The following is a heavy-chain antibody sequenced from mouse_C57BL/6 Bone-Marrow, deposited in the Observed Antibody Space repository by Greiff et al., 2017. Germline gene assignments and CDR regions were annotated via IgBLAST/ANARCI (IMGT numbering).Heavy chain of an antibody. CDR2: ISSGGDYI. CDR1: GFTFSSYA. D-gene: IGHD2-2*01. J-gene: IGHJ3*01. CDR3: TRRGVTTGFAY. V-gene: IGHV5-9-1*02. Sequence: EVKLMESGEGLVKPGGSLKLSCAASGFTFSSYAMSWVRQTPEKRLEWVAYISSGGDYIYYADTVKGRFTISRDNARNTLYLQMSSLKSEDTAMYYCTRRGVTTGFAYWGQGTLVTVSA.